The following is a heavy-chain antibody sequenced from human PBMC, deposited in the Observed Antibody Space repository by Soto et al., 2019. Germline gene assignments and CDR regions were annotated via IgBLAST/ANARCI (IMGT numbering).Heavy chain of an antibody. Sequence: ASVKVSCKASEYTFTSYVMHWVRQAPGQSLEWIGWLNAGNGHTKYSQKFQDRVTITRDTSANTAYMELSRLRSEDTAVYYCARELQGLYYFDYWGQGALVTVSS. CDR1: EYTFTSYV. J-gene: IGHJ4*02. V-gene: IGHV1-3*01. CDR3: ARELQGLYYFDY. D-gene: IGHD4-4*01. CDR2: LNAGNGHT.